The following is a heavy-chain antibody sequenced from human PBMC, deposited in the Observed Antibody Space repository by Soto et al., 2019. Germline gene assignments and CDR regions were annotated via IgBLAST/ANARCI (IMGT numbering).Heavy chain of an antibody. Sequence: EVQLLESGGGLVQPGGSLRLSCAASGFTFSSYAMSWVRQAPGQGLEWVSAISGSGGSTYYADSVKGRFTISRDNSKNTLYLQMNSLRAEDTAVYYCANPRDSSGWYYFDYWGQGTLVTVSS. V-gene: IGHV3-23*01. CDR2: ISGSGGST. CDR3: ANPRDSSGWYYFDY. CDR1: GFTFSSYA. J-gene: IGHJ4*02. D-gene: IGHD3-22*01.